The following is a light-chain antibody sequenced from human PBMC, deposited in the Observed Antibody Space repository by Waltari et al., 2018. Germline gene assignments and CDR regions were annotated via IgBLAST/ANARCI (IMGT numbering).Light chain of an antibody. CDR2: EGS. Sequence: QSALTQPASVSGSPGQSLTISCTGTSSDVGSYNLVSCYQQPPGKAPKLMIYEGSKRPSGVSNRFSGSKSGNTASLTISGLQAEDEADYYCCSYTAGSTWVFGGGTKLTVL. CDR3: CSYTAGSTWV. V-gene: IGLV2-23*01. CDR1: SSDVGSYNL. J-gene: IGLJ3*02.